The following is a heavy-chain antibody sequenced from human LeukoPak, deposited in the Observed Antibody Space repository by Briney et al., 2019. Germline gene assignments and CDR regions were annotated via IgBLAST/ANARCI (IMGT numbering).Heavy chain of an antibody. CDR1: GYTFTSYG. D-gene: IGHD3-22*01. V-gene: IGHV1-18*01. Sequence: ASVKVSCKASGYTFTSYGISWVRQAPGHGLEWMGWISAYNGNTNYAQKLQGRVTMTTDTSTSTAYMELRSLRSDDTAVYYCAREWRYYDSRWIWFDPWGQGTLVTVSS. CDR3: AREWRYYDSRWIWFDP. CDR2: ISAYNGNT. J-gene: IGHJ5*02.